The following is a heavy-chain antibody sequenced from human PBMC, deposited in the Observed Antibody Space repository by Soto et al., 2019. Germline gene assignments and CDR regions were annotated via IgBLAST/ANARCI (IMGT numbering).Heavy chain of an antibody. CDR3: ARGPLGYCSSTSCFYYYYGMDV. V-gene: IGHV1-8*01. CDR1: GYTFTSYD. D-gene: IGHD2-2*01. J-gene: IGHJ6*02. Sequence: ASVKVSCKASGYTFTSYDINWVRQATGQGLEWMGWMNPNSGNTGYAQKFQGRVTMTRNTTISKAYMELSSLRSEDTAVYYCARGPLGYCSSTSCFYYYYGMDVWGQGTTVTVSS. CDR2: MNPNSGNT.